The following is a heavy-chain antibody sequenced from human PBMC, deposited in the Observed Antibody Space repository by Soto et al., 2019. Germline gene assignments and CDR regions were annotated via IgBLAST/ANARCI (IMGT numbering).Heavy chain of an antibody. CDR1: GYSFTSYG. D-gene: IGHD5-12*01. Sequence: QVQLVQSGAEVKKPGASVKVSCKASGYSFTSYGISWVRQAPGQGLEWMGWISAYNGNRKYAQKIKGRVTMTTDTSKSTAYMELRSLRSDDTAVYYCARDLGGFPDYWGQGTLVTVSS. CDR3: ARDLGGFPDY. J-gene: IGHJ4*02. V-gene: IGHV1-18*01. CDR2: ISAYNGNR.